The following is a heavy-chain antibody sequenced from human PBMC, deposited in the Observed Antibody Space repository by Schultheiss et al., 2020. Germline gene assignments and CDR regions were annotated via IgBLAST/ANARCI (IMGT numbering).Heavy chain of an antibody. J-gene: IGHJ5*02. CDR1: GFTFSSYA. Sequence: GSLRLSCAASGFTFSSYAMNWVRQAPGKGLEWVSAISASGGSTYYADSVKGRFTISRDNAKNSLYLQMNSLRAEDTAVYYCARRRAGYDSSGYTSWGQGTLVTVSS. CDR2: ISASGGST. D-gene: IGHD3-22*01. CDR3: ARRRAGYDSSGYTS. V-gene: IGHV3-23*01.